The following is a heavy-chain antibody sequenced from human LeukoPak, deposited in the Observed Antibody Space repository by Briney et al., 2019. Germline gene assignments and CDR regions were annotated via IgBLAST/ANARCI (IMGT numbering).Heavy chain of an antibody. CDR3: AKDRGNWGFAVDV. D-gene: IGHD7-27*01. CDR1: GFTFSNYG. V-gene: IGHV3-33*06. CDR2: IWYDGSNK. Sequence: GGSLRLSCAASGFTFSNYGMHWVRQAPGKGLEWVAVIWYDGSNKYYVDSVKGRFTISRDNSKNTLYLQMNSLRAEDTAVYYCAKDRGNWGFAVDVWGKGTTVTVSS. J-gene: IGHJ6*04.